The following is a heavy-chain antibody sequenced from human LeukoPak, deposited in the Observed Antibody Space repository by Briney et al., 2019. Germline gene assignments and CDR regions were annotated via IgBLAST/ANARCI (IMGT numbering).Heavy chain of an antibody. D-gene: IGHD3-10*02. CDR1: GFTFSSYA. Sequence: GGSLRLSCAASGFTFSSYAMHWVRQAPGKGLEWVSYISSSGSTIYYADSVKGRFTISRDNAKNSLYLQMNSLRAEDTAVYYCAERGITMIGGVWGKGTTVTISS. CDR2: ISSSGSTI. J-gene: IGHJ6*04. CDR3: AERGITMIGGV. V-gene: IGHV3-48*03.